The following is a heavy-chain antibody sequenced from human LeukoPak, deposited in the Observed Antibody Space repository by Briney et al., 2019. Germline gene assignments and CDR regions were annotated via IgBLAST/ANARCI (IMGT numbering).Heavy chain of an antibody. J-gene: IGHJ4*02. CDR2: VYPGDSDS. CDR1: GYSFTNYW. V-gene: IGHV5-51*01. D-gene: IGHD3-22*01. CDR3: ARHYYDTSGYFDY. Sequence: GESLKISCKVSGYSFTNYWIGWVRQLPGKGLEWMGIVYPGDSDSRYSPSFQGQVTISADKSINTAYLQWSSLKASDTAMYYCARHYYDTSGYFDYWGQGTLVTVSS.